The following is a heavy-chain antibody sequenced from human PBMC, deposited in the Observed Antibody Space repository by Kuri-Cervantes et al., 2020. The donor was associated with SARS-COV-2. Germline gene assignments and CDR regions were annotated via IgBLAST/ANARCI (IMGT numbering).Heavy chain of an antibody. CDR3: ARERLWLLYSSSLSPYFDY. V-gene: IGHV3-19*01. CDR2: VSWNGSRT. Sequence: GGSLRLSCAASGFTFSNSDMNWVRQAPGKGLEWVSGVSWNGSRTHYADSVKGRFTISRDNSKNTLYLQMNSLRAEDTAVYYCARERLWLLYSSSLSPYFDYWGQGTLVTVSS. D-gene: IGHD3-3*01. CDR1: GFTFSNSD. J-gene: IGHJ4*02.